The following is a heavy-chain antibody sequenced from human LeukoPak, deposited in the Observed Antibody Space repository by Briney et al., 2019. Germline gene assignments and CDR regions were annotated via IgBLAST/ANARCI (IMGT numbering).Heavy chain of an antibody. CDR1: GGSFSGYY. J-gene: IGHJ4*02. D-gene: IGHD3-10*01. CDR2: INHSGST. CDR3: ARVGVRGVKY. V-gene: IGHV4-34*01. Sequence: SETLSLTCAVYGGSFSGYYWNWLRQPPGKGLEWIGEINHSGSTNYNPSLKSRVTISVDTSKNQFSLKLSSVTAADTAVYYCARVGVRGVKYWGQGTLVTVSS.